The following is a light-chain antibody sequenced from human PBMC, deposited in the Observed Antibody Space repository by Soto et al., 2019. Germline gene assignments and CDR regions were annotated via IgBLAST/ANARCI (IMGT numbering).Light chain of an antibody. Sequence: EIVLTQSPATLSLSPGERATLSCRASQSVSNRLAWYQQKPGQAPRLLIFDASNRATGVPARFSGSGSGTDFTLTISSLEPEDFAVYYCQQLGNWPFFTVGPGTKVDIK. V-gene: IGKV3-11*01. CDR2: DAS. J-gene: IGKJ3*01. CDR3: QQLGNWPFFT. CDR1: QSVSNR.